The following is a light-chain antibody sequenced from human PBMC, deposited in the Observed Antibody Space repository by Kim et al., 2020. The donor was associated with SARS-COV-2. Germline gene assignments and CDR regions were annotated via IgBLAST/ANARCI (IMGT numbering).Light chain of an antibody. CDR3: HRYATALT. J-gene: IGKJ4*01. Sequence: DIVLTQSPGTLSLSPGERATLSCRASQSVSSSYLAWYQQKPGQAPRLLIYGASSRATGIPDRFSGSGSGTDFTLTISRLEPEDFAVYYCHRYATALTFGGGTKVDIK. CDR2: GAS. V-gene: IGKV3-20*01. CDR1: QSVSSSY.